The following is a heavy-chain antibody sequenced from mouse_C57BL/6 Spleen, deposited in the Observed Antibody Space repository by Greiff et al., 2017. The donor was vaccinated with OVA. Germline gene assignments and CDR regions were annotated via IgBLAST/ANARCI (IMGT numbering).Heavy chain of an antibody. Sequence: QVQLKQSGAELVRPGASVTLSCKASGYTFTDYEMHWVKQTPVQGLEWIGAIDPETGGTAYNQKFKGKAILTADKSSSTAYMELRSLTSEDSAVYYCTRYYGSSWAYWGQGTLVTVSA. CDR1: GYTFTDYE. D-gene: IGHD1-1*01. V-gene: IGHV1-15*01. CDR3: TRYYGSSWAY. J-gene: IGHJ3*01. CDR2: IDPETGGT.